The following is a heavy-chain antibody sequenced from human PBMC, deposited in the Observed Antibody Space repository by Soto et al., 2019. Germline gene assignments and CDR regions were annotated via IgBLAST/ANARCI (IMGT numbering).Heavy chain of an antibody. V-gene: IGHV3-74*01. CDR1: GLTFSSYW. CDR3: ARARGSNIHFDY. D-gene: IGHD1-26*01. J-gene: IGHJ4*02. CDR2: INTDGSST. Sequence: EVQLVESGGGLVQPGGSLRLSCAASGLTFSSYWMHWVRQAPGKGLVWVSRINTDGSSTTYADSVKGRFTISRDNVNNTLYLQMNSLRVEDTSVYYCARARGSNIHFDYWGQGTLVTVSS.